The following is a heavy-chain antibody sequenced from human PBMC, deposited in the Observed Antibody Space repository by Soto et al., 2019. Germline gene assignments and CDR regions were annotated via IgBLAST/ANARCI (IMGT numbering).Heavy chain of an antibody. CDR2: ISYHGNDK. CDR1: GFTFSSFA. J-gene: IGHJ4*02. V-gene: IGHV3-30*03. Sequence: GGSLRLSCAASGFTFSSFAMHWVRQARGKGLEWVAGISYHGNDKYYADSAKGRFTISRDNSKNTLNLQMNSLRAEDTAVYYCASSGGTTFDDWGQGTLVTVSS. D-gene: IGHD1-1*01. CDR3: ASSGGTTFDD.